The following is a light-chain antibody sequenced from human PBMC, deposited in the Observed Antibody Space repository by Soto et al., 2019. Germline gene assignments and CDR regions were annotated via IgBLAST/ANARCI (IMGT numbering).Light chain of an antibody. V-gene: IGKV1-5*03. CDR3: QQYNNWPT. CDR2: KAS. Sequence: EIQMTQSASTLSGYVGDRVNMXCRASQTLSSRIVWFQQKSGEAQKPMIYKASTLQSGVTSRFSGSGYGKEFNITISSLQPEDFAVYDCQQYNNWPTFGQGTKVDIK. CDR1: QTLSSR. J-gene: IGKJ1*01.